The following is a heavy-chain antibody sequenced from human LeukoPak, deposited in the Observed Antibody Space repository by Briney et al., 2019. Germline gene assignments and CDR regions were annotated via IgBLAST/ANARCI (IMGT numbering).Heavy chain of an antibody. Sequence: SETLSLTCTVSGGSISSYYWSWIRQPAGKGLEWIGRIYTSGSTNYNPSLKSRVTMSVDTSKNQFSLKLSSVTAADTAVYYCAREGYCSRTSCYLLDYYYYYMDVWGKGTTVTVSS. CDR3: AREGYCSRTSCYLLDYYYYYMDV. J-gene: IGHJ6*03. D-gene: IGHD2-2*01. CDR1: GGSISSYY. V-gene: IGHV4-4*07. CDR2: IYTSGST.